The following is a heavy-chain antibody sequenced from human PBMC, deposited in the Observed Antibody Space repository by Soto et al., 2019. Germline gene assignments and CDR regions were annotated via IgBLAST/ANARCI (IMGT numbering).Heavy chain of an antibody. V-gene: IGHV1-2*02. CDR2: INPNSGGT. CDR3: ASDTPVFVTPAPLALFAP. CDR1: GYTFTGYY. J-gene: IGHJ5*02. D-gene: IGHD2-21*02. Sequence: GASVKVSCKASGYTFTGYYMHWVRQAPGQGLEWMGWINPNSGGTNYAQKLQGRVTMTTDTSTSTAYMEMRSLRSDDTAEYYCASDTPVFVTPAPLALFAPRGKGTSVTVSP.